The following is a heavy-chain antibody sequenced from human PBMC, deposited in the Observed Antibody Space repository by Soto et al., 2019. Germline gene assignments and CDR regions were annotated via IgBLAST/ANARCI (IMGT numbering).Heavy chain of an antibody. V-gene: IGHV1-3*01. D-gene: IGHD6-19*01. CDR2: INAANGHT. CDR1: GYFFTSYA. J-gene: IGHJ4*02. CDR3: ARGSIAVAGRNQLDY. Sequence: QVQLVQSGPEVKKTGASVKVSCRASGYFFTSYAIHWVRQAPGTRLEWLGWINAANGHTKYSQNFQGRVIITRDTSANTVYMEVSSLKSGDTAVYYCARGSIAVAGRNQLDYWGQGTRVTVFS.